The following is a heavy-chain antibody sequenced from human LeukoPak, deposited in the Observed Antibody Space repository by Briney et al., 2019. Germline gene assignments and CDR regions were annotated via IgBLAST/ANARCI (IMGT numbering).Heavy chain of an antibody. Sequence: SQTLSLTCAVSGGSISSGGYSWSWIRQPPGKGLEWIGYIYHSGSTYYNPSLKSRVTISVDRSKSQFSLKLSSVTAADTAVYYCAGRGVWFGELDYWGQGTLVTVSS. V-gene: IGHV4-30-2*01. CDR2: IYHSGST. CDR3: AGRGVWFGELDY. D-gene: IGHD3-10*01. CDR1: GGSISSGGYS. J-gene: IGHJ4*02.